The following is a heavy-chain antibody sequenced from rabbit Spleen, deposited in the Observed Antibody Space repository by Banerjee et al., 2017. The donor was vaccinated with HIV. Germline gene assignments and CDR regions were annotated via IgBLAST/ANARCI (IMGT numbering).Heavy chain of an antibody. Sequence: QQLVESGGGLVKPGASLTLTCTASGFDFSRGYDMCWVRQAPGKGLEWIGCIYTGNVKTYYATWAKGRFTISKTSSTTVTLQMTSLTAADTATYFCARGSATMTMVVTGFYFKLWGQGTLVTVS. CDR2: IYTGNVKT. CDR3: ARGSATMTMVVTGFYFKL. CDR1: GFDFSRGYD. V-gene: IGHV1S40*01. D-gene: IGHD2-1*01. J-gene: IGHJ4*01.